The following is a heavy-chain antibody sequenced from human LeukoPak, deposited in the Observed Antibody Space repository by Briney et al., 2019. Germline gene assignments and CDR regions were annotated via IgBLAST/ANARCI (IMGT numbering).Heavy chain of an antibody. J-gene: IGHJ5*02. CDR1: GYTFTSYG. CDR3: ARQEDYYGPPNWFDP. D-gene: IGHD3-10*01. V-gene: IGHV1-18*01. CDR2: ISAYNGNT. Sequence: ASVKVSCKASGYTFTSYGISWVRQAPGQGLEWMGWISAYNGNTNYAQKLQGRVTMTTDTSTSTAYMELRSLRSDDTAVYYCARQEDYYGPPNWFDPWGQGTLVTVSS.